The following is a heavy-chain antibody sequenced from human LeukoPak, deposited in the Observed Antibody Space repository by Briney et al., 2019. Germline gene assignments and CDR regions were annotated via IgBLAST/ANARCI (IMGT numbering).Heavy chain of an antibody. CDR2: FDPEDGEI. D-gene: IGHD4-17*01. CDR1: GYTLTELS. CDR3: AKGSDYEDYYYMDV. Sequence: ASVKVSCKVSGYTLTELSMHWVRQAPGKGLEWMGGFDPEDGEIIYAQKFQGRVTMTEDTSTDTAYMELSSLRSEDTAVYYCAKGSDYEDYYYMDVWGKGTTVTVSS. J-gene: IGHJ6*03. V-gene: IGHV1-24*01.